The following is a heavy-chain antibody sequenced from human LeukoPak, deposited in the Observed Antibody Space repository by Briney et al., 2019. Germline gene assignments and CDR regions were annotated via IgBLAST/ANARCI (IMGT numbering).Heavy chain of an antibody. D-gene: IGHD2-15*01. Sequence: ASVKVSCKASGYTFTSYGISWVRQAPGQGLEWMGWINPNSGGTNYAQKFQGRVTMTRDTSISTAYMELSRLRSDDTAVYYCASNYCSGGSCYFDFDPWGQGTLATVSS. V-gene: IGHV1-2*02. CDR1: GYTFTSYG. CDR2: INPNSGGT. J-gene: IGHJ5*02. CDR3: ASNYCSGGSCYFDFDP.